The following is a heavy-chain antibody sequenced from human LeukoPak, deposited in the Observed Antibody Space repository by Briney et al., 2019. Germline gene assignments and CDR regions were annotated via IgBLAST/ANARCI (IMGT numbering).Heavy chain of an antibody. J-gene: IGHJ5*02. CDR3: AKDDSVVVAATGKFDP. CDR2: ISGSGGST. V-gene: IGHV3-23*01. CDR1: GFTFSSCA. Sequence: QSGGSLRLSCAASGFTFSSCAMSWVRQAPGKVLEWVSAISGSGGSTYYADSVKGRFTISRDNSKNTLYLQMNSLRAEDTAVYYCAKDDSVVVAATGKFDPWGQGTLVTVSS. D-gene: IGHD2-15*01.